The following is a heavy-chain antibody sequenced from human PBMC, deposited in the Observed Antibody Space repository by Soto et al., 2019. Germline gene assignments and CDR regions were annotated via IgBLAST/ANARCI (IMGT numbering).Heavy chain of an antibody. V-gene: IGHV1-69*13. CDR3: ASYYYDSSGYSHYFDY. CDR2: IIPIFGTA. CDR1: GGTFSSYA. D-gene: IGHD3-22*01. Sequence: SVKVSCKASGGTFSSYAISWVRQAPGRGLEWMGGIIPIFGTANYAQKFQGRVTITADESTSTAYMELSSLRSEDTAVYYCASYYYDSSGYSHYFDYWGQGTLVTVSS. J-gene: IGHJ4*02.